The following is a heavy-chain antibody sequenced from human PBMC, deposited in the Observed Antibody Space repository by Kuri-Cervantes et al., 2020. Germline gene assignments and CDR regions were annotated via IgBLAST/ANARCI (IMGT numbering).Heavy chain of an antibody. D-gene: IGHD6-13*01. V-gene: IGHV4-39*07. Sequence: SETMSLTCTVSGGSISSGGYYWSWIRQHPGKGLEWIGEINHSGSTNYNPSLKRLVTISVHTSKNQFSLTLSPVTAADTAVYYCARRGIAAAAPFSYWGQGTLVTVSS. CDR1: GGSISSGGYY. J-gene: IGHJ4*02. CDR3: ARRGIAAAAPFSY. CDR2: INHSGST.